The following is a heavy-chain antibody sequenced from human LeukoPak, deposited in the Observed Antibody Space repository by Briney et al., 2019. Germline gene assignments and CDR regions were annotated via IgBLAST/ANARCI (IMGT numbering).Heavy chain of an antibody. J-gene: IGHJ4*02. Sequence: SPTLSLTCVVSGDSVSSKNGAWNWLRQSLSRGLEWLGRTYYRSKWYNDYAESMEGRMTISQDTSKNQYSLHLNSVTPDDTAVYYCARDFGTTGWHTFDYWGQGTLVTVSS. D-gene: IGHD6-19*01. V-gene: IGHV6-1*01. CDR2: TYYRSKWYN. CDR3: ARDFGTTGWHTFDY. CDR1: GDSVSSKNGA.